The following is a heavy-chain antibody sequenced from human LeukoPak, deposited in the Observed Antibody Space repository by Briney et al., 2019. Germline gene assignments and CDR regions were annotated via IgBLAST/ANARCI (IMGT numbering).Heavy chain of an antibody. CDR3: ARHLAAAGPFDY. J-gene: IGHJ4*02. Sequence: GGSLRLSCAASGFTFSRYAMSWVRQAPGKGLEWVSVIYSGGSTYYADSVKGRFTISRDNSKNTLYLQMNSLRAEDTAVYYCARHLAAAGPFDYWGQGTLVTVSS. CDR2: IYSGGST. V-gene: IGHV3-66*04. D-gene: IGHD6-13*01. CDR1: GFTFSRYA.